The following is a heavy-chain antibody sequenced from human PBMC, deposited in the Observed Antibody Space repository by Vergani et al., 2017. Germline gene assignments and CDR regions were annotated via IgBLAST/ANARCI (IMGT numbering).Heavy chain of an antibody. J-gene: IGHJ4*02. V-gene: IGHV3-21*01. CDR2: ISSSSSYI. Sequence: EVQLVESGGGLVKPGGSLRLSCAASGFTFSSYSMNWVRQAPGKGLEWVSSISSSSSYIYYADSVKGRFTISRDNAKNSLYLQMNSLRAEDTAVYYCAIDWGYYYDSSGQRGVNDYWGQGTLVTVSS. CDR3: AIDWGYYYDSSGQRGVNDY. D-gene: IGHD3-22*01. CDR1: GFTFSSYS.